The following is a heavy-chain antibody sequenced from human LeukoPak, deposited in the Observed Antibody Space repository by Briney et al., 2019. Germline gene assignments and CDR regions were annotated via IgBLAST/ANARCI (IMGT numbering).Heavy chain of an antibody. D-gene: IGHD6-13*01. Sequence: GGSLRLSCAASGFTFSSYGMHWVRQAPGKGLEWVAVISYDGSTKYYADSVKGRFTISRDNSKNTLYMQMNSLRGEDTAVYYCGGGIAAAQRHWFDPWGQGTLVTVSS. CDR2: ISYDGSTK. J-gene: IGHJ5*02. CDR1: GFTFSSYG. V-gene: IGHV3-30*03. CDR3: GGGIAAAQRHWFDP.